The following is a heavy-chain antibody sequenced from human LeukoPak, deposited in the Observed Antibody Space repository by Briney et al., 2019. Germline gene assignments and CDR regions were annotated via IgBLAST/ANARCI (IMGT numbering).Heavy chain of an antibody. V-gene: IGHV3-48*02. CDR3: ARGRTYYYDSSGYSSFDY. Sequence: GRSLRLSCAASGFTFSSYTMNWVRQAPGKGLEWVSYISSSSSTIYYADSVKGRFTISRDNAKNSLYLQMNSLRDEDTAVYYSARGRTYYYDSSGYSSFDYWGQGTLVTVSS. J-gene: IGHJ4*02. D-gene: IGHD3-22*01. CDR1: GFTFSSYT. CDR2: ISSSSSTI.